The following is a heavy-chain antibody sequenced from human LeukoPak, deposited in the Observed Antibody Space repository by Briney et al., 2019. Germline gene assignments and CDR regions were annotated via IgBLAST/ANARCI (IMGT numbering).Heavy chain of an antibody. CDR1: GFTFSSYS. CDR3: ASLIQLSNFDY. V-gene: IGHV3-21*01. J-gene: IGHJ4*02. D-gene: IGHD3-16*02. CDR2: ISSSSSYI. Sequence: GGSLRLSXAASGFTFSSYSMNWVRQAPGKGLEWVSSISSSSSYIYYANSVKGRFTISRDNAKNSLYLQMNSLRAEDTAVYYCASLIQLSNFDYWGQGTLVTVSS.